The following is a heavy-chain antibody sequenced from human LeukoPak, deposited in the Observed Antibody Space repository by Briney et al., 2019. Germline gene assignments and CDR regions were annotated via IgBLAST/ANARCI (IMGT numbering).Heavy chain of an antibody. Sequence: GESLKISCKGSGYSFTSYWIGWVRQMPGKGLEWMGIIFPGDSDTRYSPSSQGQVTISADKSISTAYLQWNTLKASDTAIYYCARTVRLGGDSDLLLGYWGQGTSVTVPS. CDR1: GYSFTSYW. D-gene: IGHD2-21*02. CDR3: ARTVRLGGDSDLLLGY. CDR2: IFPGDSDT. V-gene: IGHV5-51*01. J-gene: IGHJ4*02.